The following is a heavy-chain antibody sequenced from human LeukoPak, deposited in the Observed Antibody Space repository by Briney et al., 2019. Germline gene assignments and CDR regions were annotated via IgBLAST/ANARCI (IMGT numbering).Heavy chain of an antibody. D-gene: IGHD6-13*01. J-gene: IGHJ5*02. CDR3: AKLQRIAAAGEDWFDP. CDR2: ISASGGGT. V-gene: IGHV3-23*01. CDR1: GFTFSNYA. Sequence: GGSLRLSCAASGFTFSNYAMSWVRQAPGQGLEWVSGISASGGGTYYADSMKGRFTISRDNSKNTLYLQMNSLRAEDTAVYYCAKLQRIAAAGEDWFDPWGQGTLVTVSS.